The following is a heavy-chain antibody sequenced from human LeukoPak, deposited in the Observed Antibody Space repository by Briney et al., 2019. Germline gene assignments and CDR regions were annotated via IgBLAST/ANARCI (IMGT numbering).Heavy chain of an antibody. Sequence: SETLSLTCTVSGGSISSGSYYWSWIRQPAGTGLEWIGRIYTSGSTNYNPSLKSRVTISVDTSKNQFSLKLSSVTAADTAVYYCASAQVGALVFDPWGQGTLVTVSS. J-gene: IGHJ5*02. CDR2: IYTSGST. V-gene: IGHV4-61*02. CDR3: ASAQVGALVFDP. CDR1: GGSISSGSYY. D-gene: IGHD1-26*01.